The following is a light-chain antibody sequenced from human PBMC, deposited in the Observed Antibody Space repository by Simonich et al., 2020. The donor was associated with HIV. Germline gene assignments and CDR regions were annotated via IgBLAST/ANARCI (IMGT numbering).Light chain of an antibody. J-gene: IGKJ5*01. V-gene: IGKV4-1*01. CDR1: RSVLYSSNNKNY. CDR3: QQYYSAPIT. CDR2: WAS. Sequence: DIVMTQSPDSLAVSLGERATVNCRSSRSVLYSSNNKNYLAWYQQKPGQPPKLLIYWASVRESGVPDRVSGSGSGTEFTLTISSLQAEDVAVYYCQQYYSAPITFGQGTRLEI.